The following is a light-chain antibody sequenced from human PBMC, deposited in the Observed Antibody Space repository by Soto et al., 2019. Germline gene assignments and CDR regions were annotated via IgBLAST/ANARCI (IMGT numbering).Light chain of an antibody. CDR3: QQRTNWPLT. CDR2: DAS. V-gene: IGKV3-11*01. CDR1: QTISNY. J-gene: IGKJ4*01. Sequence: EIVLTQSPATLSLSPGERATLFCRASQTISNYLACYQQKPGQAPRLLIYDASNRAAGIPARFSGSGSGTDFILTISSLEPEDLAVYYCQQRTNWPLTFGGGTKVEIK.